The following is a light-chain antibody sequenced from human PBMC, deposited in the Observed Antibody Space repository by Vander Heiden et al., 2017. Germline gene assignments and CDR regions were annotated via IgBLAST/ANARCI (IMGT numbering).Light chain of an antibody. V-gene: IGKV3-15*01. CDR3: QQYFVWWT. CDR2: GVS. CDR1: ETVASN. J-gene: IGKJ1*01. Sequence: EIVMTQSPAILSVSPGERVSVSCRASETVASNLAWYQQKPGQAPRLLISGVSTRATGVPARFSVSGSGTEFTLTISNLEAEDFAVYYCQQYFVWWTFGQGTKVE.